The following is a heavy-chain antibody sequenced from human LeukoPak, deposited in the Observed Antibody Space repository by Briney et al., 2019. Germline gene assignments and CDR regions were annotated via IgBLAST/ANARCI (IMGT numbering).Heavy chain of an antibody. V-gene: IGHV3-72*01. Sequence: GGSLRLSCAASGFTFSDHYMDWVRQAPGRGLEWVGRIRKKSNGYTTEYAASVKGRCTISRDDSKNSLYLQMNSLRAEDTAVYYCAKVFRWWYHSSGWCFDYWGQGTLVTVSS. CDR1: GFTFSDHY. J-gene: IGHJ4*02. CDR2: IRKKSNGYTT. D-gene: IGHD6-19*01. CDR3: AKVFRWWYHSSGWCFDY.